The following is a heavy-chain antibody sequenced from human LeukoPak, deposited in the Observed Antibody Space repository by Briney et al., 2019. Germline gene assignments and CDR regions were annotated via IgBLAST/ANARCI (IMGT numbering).Heavy chain of an antibody. CDR3: ARESITVIGAVLTTEGSGFDY. Sequence: SETLSLTCAVYGGSFSGYYWSWIRQPPGKGLEWIGEINHSGSTNYNPSLKSRVTISVDTSKNQFSLKLSSVTAADTAVYYCARESITVIGAVLTTEGSGFDYWGQGTLVTVSS. V-gene: IGHV4-34*01. D-gene: IGHD3-22*01. CDR2: INHSGST. J-gene: IGHJ4*02. CDR1: GGSFSGYY.